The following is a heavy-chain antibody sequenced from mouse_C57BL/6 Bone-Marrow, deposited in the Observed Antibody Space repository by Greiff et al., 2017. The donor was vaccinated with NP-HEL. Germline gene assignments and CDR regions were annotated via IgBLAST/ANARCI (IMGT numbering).Heavy chain of an antibody. CDR3: ARPFAY. CDR2: ISGGGGNT. CDR1: GFTFSSYT. J-gene: IGHJ3*01. V-gene: IGHV5-9*01. Sequence: EVQLVESGGGLVKPGGSLKLSCAASGFTFSSYTMSWVRQTPEKRLEWVATISGGGGNTYYPDRVKGRFPISRDNAKNTLYLQMSSLRSEDTALYYCARPFAYWGQGTLVTVSA.